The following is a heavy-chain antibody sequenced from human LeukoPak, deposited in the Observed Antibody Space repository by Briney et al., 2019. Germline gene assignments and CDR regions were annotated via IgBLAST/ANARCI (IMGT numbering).Heavy chain of an antibody. CDR3: AREGLLWFGEFPYYFDY. V-gene: IGHV6-1*01. CDR2: TYYRSKWYN. D-gene: IGHD3-10*01. J-gene: IGHJ4*02. Sequence: HSQTLSLTCAISGDSVSSNSAAWNWIRQSPSRGLEWLGRTYYRSKWYNDYAVSVKSRITINPDTSKNQFSLQLNSVTPEDTAVYYCAREGLLWFGEFPYYFDYWGQGTLVTVSS. CDR1: GDSVSSNSAA.